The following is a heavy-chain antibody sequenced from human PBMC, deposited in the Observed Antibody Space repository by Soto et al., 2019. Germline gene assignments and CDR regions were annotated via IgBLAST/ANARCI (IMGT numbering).Heavy chain of an antibody. J-gene: IGHJ6*02. Sequence: QAHREQSGAEGKRPGASVKVSCKASGYTVSDFDINWLRQASGQGPEWMGWMNAKSGDTFFAQRFQGKFNMTWDTSPSTAYMEVGSLTSDDTAMYYCARGNPFNYAGFDVWGQGTTVAVSS. D-gene: IGHD3-16*01. CDR2: MNAKSGDT. CDR1: GYTVSDFD. V-gene: IGHV1-8*01. CDR3: ARGNPFNYAGFDV.